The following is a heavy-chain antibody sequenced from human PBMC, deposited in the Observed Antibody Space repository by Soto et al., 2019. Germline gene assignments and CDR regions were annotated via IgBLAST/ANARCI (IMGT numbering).Heavy chain of an antibody. CDR3: ARENSGSYHRHFDY. V-gene: IGHV1-18*01. CDR1: GYTFPNFG. CDR2: ISAYTANT. Sequence: ASLKVSCKSSGYTFPNFGLIWVRQALGQGLEWMGCISAYTANTNYAQKLQDRVTMTTDTSTSTAFLELRSLRSDDTAVYYCARENSGSYHRHFDYWGQGTLVTVSS. D-gene: IGHD1-26*01. J-gene: IGHJ4*01.